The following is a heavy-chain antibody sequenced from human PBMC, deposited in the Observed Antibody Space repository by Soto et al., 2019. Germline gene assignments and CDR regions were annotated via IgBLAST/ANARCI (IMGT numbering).Heavy chain of an antibody. CDR1: GGSFSSSG. V-gene: IGHV1-69*13. CDR2: IIPIFVTS. Sequence: ASVKVSCKASGGSFSSSGISWVRQAPGQGLEWVGGIIPIFVTSHYAQKFQGRVTITADESTNTAYMELSSLTSEDTAVYYCARSLDYHDYAGYSTVGVYFDYWGLGTLVTVSS. J-gene: IGHJ4*02. D-gene: IGHD3-22*01. CDR3: ARSLDYHDYAGYSTVGVYFDY.